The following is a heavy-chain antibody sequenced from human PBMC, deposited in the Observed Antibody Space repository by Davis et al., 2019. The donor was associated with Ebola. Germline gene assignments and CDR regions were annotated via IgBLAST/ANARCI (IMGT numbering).Heavy chain of an antibody. V-gene: IGHV3-23*01. J-gene: IGHJ6*02. CDR3: ARDPEYSSYYGMDV. D-gene: IGHD6-6*01. Sequence: PGGSLRLSCAASGFTFSSYAMSWVRQAPGKGLEWVSAISGSGGSTYYADSVKGRFTISRDNAKNSLYLQMNSLRAEDTAVYYCARDPEYSSYYGMDVWGQGTTVTVSS. CDR1: GFTFSSYA. CDR2: ISGSGGST.